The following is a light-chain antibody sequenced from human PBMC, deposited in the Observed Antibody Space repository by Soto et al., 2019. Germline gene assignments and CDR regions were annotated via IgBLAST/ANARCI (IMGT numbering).Light chain of an antibody. CDR1: QSVLYSSNNMNY. V-gene: IGKV4-1*01. J-gene: IGKJ1*01. CDR2: WAS. Sequence: DIVMTQSPDSLAVSLGERATINCKSRQSVLYSSNNMNYLTWYQQKPGQPPKLLIYWASTREAGVPDRFSGSGSGTDFTLTISSLQAEDVAVYYCQQYYTTPLTFGQGTKVEIK. CDR3: QQYYTTPLT.